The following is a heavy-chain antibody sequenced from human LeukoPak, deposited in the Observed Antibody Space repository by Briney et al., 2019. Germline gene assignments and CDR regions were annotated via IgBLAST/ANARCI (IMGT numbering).Heavy chain of an antibody. Sequence: SETLSLTCTVSGGSISSYYWSWIRQPPGKGLEWIGYIYYSGSTNYNPSLKSRVTISVDMSKNQFSLKLSSVTAADTAVYYCARVEYGITGTTQDWYFDLWGRGTLVTVSS. CDR1: GGSISSYY. CDR3: ARVEYGITGTTQDWYFDL. V-gene: IGHV4-59*01. D-gene: IGHD1-7*01. J-gene: IGHJ2*01. CDR2: IYYSGST.